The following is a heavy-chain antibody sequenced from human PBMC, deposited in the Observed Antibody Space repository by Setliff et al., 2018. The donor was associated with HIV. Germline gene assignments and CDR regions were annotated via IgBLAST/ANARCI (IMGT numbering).Heavy chain of an antibody. J-gene: IGHJ4*02. D-gene: IGHD5-12*01. Sequence: SETLSLTCSVSGVSITSTHNYWGWIRQPPEKGLEWIASISYSGDTNYNPSLMGRVTMSLDVSKNQISLRLTSVIAADTAVYYCARGHEWLRNWGQGALVTVSS. CDR2: ISYSGDT. CDR1: GVSITSTHNY. CDR3: ARGHEWLRN. V-gene: IGHV4-61*05.